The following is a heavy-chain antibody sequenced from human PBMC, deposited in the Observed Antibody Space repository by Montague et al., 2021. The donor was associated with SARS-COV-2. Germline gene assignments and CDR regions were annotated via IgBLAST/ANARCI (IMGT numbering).Heavy chain of an antibody. CDR3: ARALYCSGGSCYPNWFDP. V-gene: IGHV4-59*01. D-gene: IGHD2-15*01. J-gene: IGHJ5*02. CDR2: IYYGGST. Sequence: SETLSLTCTVSGGSISSYYWSWIRQPPGKGLEWIGYIYYGGSTNYKPSRRGGVTISVDTSKNQFFLKLSSVTAADTAVYYCARALYCSGGSCYPNWFDPWGQGTLVTVSS. CDR1: GGSISSYY.